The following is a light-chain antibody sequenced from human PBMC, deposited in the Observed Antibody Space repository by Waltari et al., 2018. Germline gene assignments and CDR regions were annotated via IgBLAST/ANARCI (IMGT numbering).Light chain of an antibody. Sequence: QSVLTQPPSVSGAPGQRVTISCTGSSSNIGAGYDVNWYKHLPGKAPKLLIYGHRKRPAGAPDRISGAKSGTSASLASMGLQAEDEADYYCQSYDSSLGGSVFGGETKLTVL. CDR2: GHR. J-gene: IGLJ2*01. CDR1: SSNIGAGYD. CDR3: QSYDSSLGGSV. V-gene: IGLV1-40*01.